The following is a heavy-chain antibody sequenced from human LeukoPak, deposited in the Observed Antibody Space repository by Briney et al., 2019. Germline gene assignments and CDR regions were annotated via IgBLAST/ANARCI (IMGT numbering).Heavy chain of an antibody. V-gene: IGHV3-23*01. J-gene: IGHJ4*02. CDR3: ARETRETKLANYFYESSGFSNIDY. CDR1: GFTFSSYA. CDR2: INVGGDYT. D-gene: IGHD3-22*01. Sequence: GGSLRLSCAASGFTFSSYAMSWVRQAPGKGLEWVSTINVGGDYTYSADSVKGRFTISRDNSKNTLYLQVRSLTAEDTAVYYCARETRETKLANYFYESSGFSNIDYWGQGALVTVSS.